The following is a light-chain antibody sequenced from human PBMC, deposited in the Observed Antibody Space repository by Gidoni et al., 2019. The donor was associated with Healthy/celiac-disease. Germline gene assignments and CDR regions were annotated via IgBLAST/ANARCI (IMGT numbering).Light chain of an antibody. Sequence: EIVMTQPPATLSVSPEERATLSCRASQSVSSNLAWYQQKPGQAPRLLIYGASTRATGIPARFSGSGSGTEFTLTISSLQSEDVAVYYCQQYNNWPPITFGQGTRLEIK. CDR2: GAS. J-gene: IGKJ5*01. CDR1: QSVSSN. CDR3: QQYNNWPPIT. V-gene: IGKV3-15*01.